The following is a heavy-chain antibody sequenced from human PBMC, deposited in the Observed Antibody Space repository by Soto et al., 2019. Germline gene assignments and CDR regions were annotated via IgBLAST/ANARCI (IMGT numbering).Heavy chain of an antibody. CDR2: IYHSGST. CDR3: AGKGRHCTRTSCYTAGVAYYYYYGMDV. V-gene: IGHV4-38-2*01. D-gene: IGHD2-2*02. J-gene: IGHJ6*02. CDR1: GYSISSGYY. Sequence: SETLSLTCAVSGYSISSGYYWGWIRQPPGKGLEWIGSIYHSGSTYYNPSLKSRVTISVDTSNNQFCPKLSSVADADTAVHYCAGKGRHCTRTSCYTAGVAYYYYYGMDVWGQGTTVTVSS.